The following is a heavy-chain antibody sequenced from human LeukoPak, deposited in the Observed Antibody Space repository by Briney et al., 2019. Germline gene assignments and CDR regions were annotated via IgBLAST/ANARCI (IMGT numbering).Heavy chain of an antibody. J-gene: IGHJ4*02. CDR1: GFTFSSYW. CDR2: FNSDGTTT. D-gene: IGHD3-10*01. V-gene: IGHV3-74*01. CDR3: ARDDYGSGTYYRYFDF. Sequence: GGSLRLSCAASGFTFSSYWMHWVRQAPGKGLVWVSHFNSDGTTTNYADSVRGRFTITRDDATNTLFLQMNSLRVEDTAVYYCARDDYGSGTYYRYFDFWGQGTLVTVSS.